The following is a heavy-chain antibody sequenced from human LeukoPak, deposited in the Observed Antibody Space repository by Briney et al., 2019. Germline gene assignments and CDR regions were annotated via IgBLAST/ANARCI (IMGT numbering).Heavy chain of an antibody. CDR3: ARESFAARWD. CDR2: IKQDGSEK. D-gene: IGHD6-6*01. V-gene: IGHV3-7*01. J-gene: IGHJ4*02. CDR1: GSTFSSYW. Sequence: GGSLRLSCAASGSTFSSYWMSWVRQAPGKGLGWVANIKQDGSEKYYVDSVKGRFTISRDNAKNSLYLQMNSLRVEDTAVYYCARESFAARWDWGQGTLVTVSS.